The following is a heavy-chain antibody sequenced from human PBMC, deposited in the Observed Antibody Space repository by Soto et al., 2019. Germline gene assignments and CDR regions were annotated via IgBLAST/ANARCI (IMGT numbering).Heavy chain of an antibody. V-gene: IGHV3-15*01. CDR1: GFTFSNAW. CDR3: TTSDYDFWSGYYGMDV. J-gene: IGHJ6*02. Sequence: EVQLVESGGGLVKPGGSLRLSCAASGFTFSNAWMSWVRQAPGKGLEWVGRIKSKTDGGTTDYAAPVKGRFTISRDDSKNTLYLQMNSLKTEDTAVYYCTTSDYDFWSGYYGMDVWGQGTTVTVSS. CDR2: IKSKTDGGTT. D-gene: IGHD3-3*01.